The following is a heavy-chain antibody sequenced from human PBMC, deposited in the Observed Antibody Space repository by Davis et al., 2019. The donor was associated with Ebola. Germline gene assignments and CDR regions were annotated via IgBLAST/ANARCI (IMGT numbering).Heavy chain of an antibody. CDR2: ISYDGSNK. D-gene: IGHD1-20*01. CDR3: ARVTGQTTLSEADV. CDR1: GFTFSGSA. Sequence: GESLKISCAASGFTFSGSAMHWVRQAPGKGLEWVAVISYDGSNKYYADSVKGRFTISRDNSKNTLYLQMNSLRAEDTAVYYCARVTGQTTLSEADVWGQGTTVTVSS. J-gene: IGHJ6*02. V-gene: IGHV3-30*04.